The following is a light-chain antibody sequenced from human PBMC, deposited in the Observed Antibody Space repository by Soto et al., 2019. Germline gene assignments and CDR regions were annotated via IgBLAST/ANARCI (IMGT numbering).Light chain of an antibody. CDR3: NSHTSGYYV. J-gene: IGLJ1*01. CDR2: DVS. CDR1: SSDVGGYNS. V-gene: IGLV2-14*03. Sequence: QSVLTQPASVSGSPGQSITISCTGTSSDVGGYNSVSWYQLHPGKAPKLMIYDVSNRPSGVSNRFSGSKSGNTASLTISGLQAEDEADYYCNSHTSGYYVFGTGTKVTVL.